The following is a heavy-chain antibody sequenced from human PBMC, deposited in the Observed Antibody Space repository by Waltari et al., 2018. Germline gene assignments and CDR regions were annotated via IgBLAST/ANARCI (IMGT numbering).Heavy chain of an antibody. CDR3: ARTGYSNSRADC. J-gene: IGHJ4*02. Sequence: EVQLVESGGGLVQPGGSLSLSCAASGFTFSSSWMHWVRQAPGKGLVWGSRINSDGSTTAYADSVKGRFTISRDNAKNTLHLQMNSLRAEDTAVYYCARTGYSNSRADCWGQGTLVTISS. V-gene: IGHV3-74*01. CDR1: GFTFSSSW. D-gene: IGHD6-13*01. CDR2: INSDGSTT.